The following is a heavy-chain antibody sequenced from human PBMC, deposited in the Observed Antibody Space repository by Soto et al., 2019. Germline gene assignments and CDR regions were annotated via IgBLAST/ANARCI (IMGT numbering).Heavy chain of an antibody. CDR2: ISPNSGNI. D-gene: IGHD1-26*01. CDR3: ATDRALGATLGAIDF. Sequence: QVHLVQSGAEVKKPGASVNVSCKTSGYTFTRNGISWVRQAPGQGLEWMGWISPNSGNIKYAQKLQGRVIMTTDTSMSTAYMELRSLRSDDTAVYYCATDRALGATLGAIDFWGQGTLVTVSS. J-gene: IGHJ4*02. V-gene: IGHV1-18*01. CDR1: GYTFTRNG.